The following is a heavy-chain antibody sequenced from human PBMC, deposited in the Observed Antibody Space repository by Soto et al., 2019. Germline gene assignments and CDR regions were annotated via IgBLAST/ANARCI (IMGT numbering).Heavy chain of an antibody. CDR3: ARVPGRGLLEWACFDI. D-gene: IGHD3-3*01. J-gene: IGHJ4*02. CDR2: IYCSGST. Sequence: PSATLSLTCTVSGGSISRGGYYCSLIRQNPGKVLEWIGYIYCSGSTYYTPSLKSRVTISVDTSKNQFSLKLSSVTAADTAVYYCARVPGRGLLEWACFDIWGQGTLVTGSS. V-gene: IGHV4-31*03. CDR1: GGSISRGGYY.